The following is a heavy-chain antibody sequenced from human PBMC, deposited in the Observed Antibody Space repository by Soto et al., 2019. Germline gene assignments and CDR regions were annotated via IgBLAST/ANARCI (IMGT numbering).Heavy chain of an antibody. V-gene: IGHV4-61*01. D-gene: IGHD3-3*01. CDR2: VYHTGRT. Sequence: PSETLCLPWTFSAGSFKSGSYAWSWIRQPPGKGLEWIGYVYHTGRTSYNPSLKSRVSISMDTSKNQFSLNLDSVTAADTAVYFCARDFAYFDSWGQGTLVTVSS. CDR3: ARDFAYFDS. J-gene: IGHJ4*02. CDR1: AGSFKSGSYA.